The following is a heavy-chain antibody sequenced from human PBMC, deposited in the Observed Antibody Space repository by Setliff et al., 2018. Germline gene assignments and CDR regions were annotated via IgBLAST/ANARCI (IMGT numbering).Heavy chain of an antibody. J-gene: IGHJ5*02. D-gene: IGHD5-12*01. CDR3: ATAIVATANNWFDP. V-gene: IGHV4-59*01. CDR2: IYYGGST. CDR1: GGSISDYY. Sequence: SETLSLTCTVSGGSISDYYWSWIRQAPGKGLEWIGYIYYGGSTNYNPSLKSRVTISVDTSKNQFSLKLSSVTAADTAVYYCATAIVATANNWFDPWGQGTLVTVSS.